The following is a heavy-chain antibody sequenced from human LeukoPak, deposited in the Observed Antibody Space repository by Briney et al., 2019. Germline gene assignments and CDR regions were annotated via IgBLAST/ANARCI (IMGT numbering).Heavy chain of an antibody. D-gene: IGHD3-10*01. J-gene: IGHJ4*02. CDR3: ARGRYGSGSYQAN. CDR1: GGSFSGYY. Sequence: KPPETLSLTCAVYGGSFSGYYWSWIRQPPGKGLEWIGEINHSGSTNYNPSLKSRVTISVDTSKNQFSLKLSSVTAADTAVYYCARGRYGSGSYQANWGQGTLVTVSS. V-gene: IGHV4-34*01. CDR2: INHSGST.